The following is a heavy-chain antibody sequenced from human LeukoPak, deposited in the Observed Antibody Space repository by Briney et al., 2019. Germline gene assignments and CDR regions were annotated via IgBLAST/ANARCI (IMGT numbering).Heavy chain of an antibody. CDR2: IKQDGSET. D-gene: IGHD2-21*01. Sequence: GGSLRFSCAASGFTFSSYWMSWVRQAPGKGLEWVANIKQDGSETYYVDSVKGRFTISRDNTKNSLYLQMNSLRVEDTAVYYCAGGPFVVIAYWGQGTLVTVSS. CDR1: GFTFSSYW. J-gene: IGHJ4*02. CDR3: AGGPFVVIAY. V-gene: IGHV3-7*01.